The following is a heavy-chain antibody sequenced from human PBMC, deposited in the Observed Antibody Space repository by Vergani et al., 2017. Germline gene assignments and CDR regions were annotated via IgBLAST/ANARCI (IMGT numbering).Heavy chain of an antibody. D-gene: IGHD3-3*01. CDR3: AAXDFWSGFNDYYMDV. CDR1: GFTFSSYA. V-gene: IGHV3-23*01. J-gene: IGHJ6*03. CDR2: IRGSGGST. Sequence: EVQLLESGGGLVQPGGSLRSSCAASGFTFSSYAMTWVRQAPGKGLEWVSAIRGSGGSTYYADSVKGRFTISRDNSKNTLYLQLNSLRAEDTAVYYCAAXDFWSGFNDYYMDVWGKGTTVTVSS.